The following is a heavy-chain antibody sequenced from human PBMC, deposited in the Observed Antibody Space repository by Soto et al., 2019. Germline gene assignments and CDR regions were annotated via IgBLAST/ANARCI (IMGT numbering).Heavy chain of an antibody. CDR3: ARADSCYAHGYYYYGMDV. D-gene: IGHD5-12*01. CDR1: GFTFSSYS. Sequence: VQLVESGGGLVQPGGSLRLSCAASGFTFSSYSMNWVRQAPGKGLEWVSYISSSSSTIYYADSVKGRFTISRDNAKNSLYLQMNSLRAEDTAVYYCARADSCYAHGYYYYGMDVWGQGTTVTVSS. CDR2: ISSSSSTI. V-gene: IGHV3-48*01. J-gene: IGHJ6*02.